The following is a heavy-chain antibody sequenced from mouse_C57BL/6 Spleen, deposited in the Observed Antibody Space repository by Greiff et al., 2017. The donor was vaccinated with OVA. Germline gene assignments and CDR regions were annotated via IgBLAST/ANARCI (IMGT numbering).Heavy chain of an antibody. J-gene: IGHJ2*01. CDR2: INPNNGGT. CDR3: ARYGNSLDY. V-gene: IGHV1-26*01. Sequence: VQLQQSGPELVKPGASVKISCKASGYTFTDYYMNWVKQSHGKSLEWIGDINPNNGGTSYNQKFKGKATLTVDKSSSTAYMELRSLTSEDSAVYYCARYGNSLDYWGQGTTLTVSS. D-gene: IGHD2-1*01. CDR1: GYTFTDYY.